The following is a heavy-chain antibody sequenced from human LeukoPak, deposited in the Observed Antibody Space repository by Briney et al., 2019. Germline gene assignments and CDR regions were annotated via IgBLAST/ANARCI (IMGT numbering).Heavy chain of an antibody. CDR1: GYTFTIYY. CDR2: LNPTSGGT. J-gene: IGHJ4*02. D-gene: IGHD3-22*01. CDR3: ARGYYDSSGYYYFDY. V-gene: IGHV1-2*02. Sequence: ASVKVSCKASGYTFTIYYIHCVRHPPTQAFEGIEWLNPTSGGTNYAQKFQGRVTMTRDTSIRTAYMEMSRLRSDDTAVYYCARGYYDSSGYYYFDYWGQGTLVTVSS.